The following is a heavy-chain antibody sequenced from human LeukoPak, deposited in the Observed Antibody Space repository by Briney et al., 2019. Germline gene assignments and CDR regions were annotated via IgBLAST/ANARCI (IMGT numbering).Heavy chain of an antibody. D-gene: IGHD6-19*01. CDR3: ARGAGYSSGWSHWYLDL. J-gene: IGHJ2*01. V-gene: IGHV3-23*01. Sequence: GGSLRLSCAASGFTFSSYAMRWVRQAPGKGLEWVSSISGSGGSTYYADSVKGRFTISRDKAKNSIYLQMNSLTDEDTAVYYCARGAGYSSGWSHWYLDLWGRGTLVTVSS. CDR1: GFTFSSYA. CDR2: ISGSGGST.